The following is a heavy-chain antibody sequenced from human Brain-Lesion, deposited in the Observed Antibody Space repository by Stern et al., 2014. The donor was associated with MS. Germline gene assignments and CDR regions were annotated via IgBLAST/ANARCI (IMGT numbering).Heavy chain of an antibody. D-gene: IGHD2-15*01. V-gene: IGHV1-2*04. Sequence: VQLVESGAEVKKPGASVKVSCTASGYTFTGFFLHWVRQAPGQGLEWVGWINPNTGVTKSAQKFQGWVTLTRDTSINTVYMELNSLKSDDTAVFYCARGYPFFDNWGQGTLVTVSS. CDR2: INPNTGVT. J-gene: IGHJ4*02. CDR1: GYTFTGFF. CDR3: ARGYPFFDN.